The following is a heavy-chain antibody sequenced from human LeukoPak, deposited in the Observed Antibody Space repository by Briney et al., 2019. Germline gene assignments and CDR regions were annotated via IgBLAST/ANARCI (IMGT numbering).Heavy chain of an antibody. CDR3: ATTLFALYYFDY. D-gene: IGHD1-1*01. Sequence: PGGSPRLSCAASGFTFSDYDMHWVRQATGKGLEWVSAIGTAGDTYYTGSVKGRFTISRDNSKNTLYLQMNSLRADDTAIYYCATTLFALYYFDYWGRGTLVTISS. CDR2: IGTAGDT. V-gene: IGHV3-13*01. J-gene: IGHJ4*02. CDR1: GFTFSDYD.